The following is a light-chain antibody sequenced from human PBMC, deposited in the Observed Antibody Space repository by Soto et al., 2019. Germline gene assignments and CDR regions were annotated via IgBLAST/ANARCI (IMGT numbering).Light chain of an antibody. Sequence: DIQMTQSPSTLSASVGDRVTLTCRASQSISSWLAWYQQKPGKAPKLLIYHAYSLESGVPSRFSGSESGTEFTLTINSLQPDDFATYYCQQYNSYPLTFGGGTKVDIK. CDR3: QQYNSYPLT. V-gene: IGKV1-5*01. CDR2: HAY. J-gene: IGKJ4*01. CDR1: QSISSW.